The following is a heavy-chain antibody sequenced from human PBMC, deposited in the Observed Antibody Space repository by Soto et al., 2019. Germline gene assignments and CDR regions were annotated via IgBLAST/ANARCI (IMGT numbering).Heavy chain of an antibody. CDR2: IIPIFGTA. D-gene: IGHD3-22*01. V-gene: IGHV1-69*12. CDR1: GGTFSSYA. Sequence: QVQLVQSGAEAKKPGSSVKVSCKASGGTFSSYAISWVRQAPGQGLEWMGGIIPIFGTANYAQKFQGRVTITADESTSTAYMELSSLRSEDTAVYYCAYYYDSSGYSPYYYYGMDVWGQGTTVTVSS. J-gene: IGHJ6*02. CDR3: AYYYDSSGYSPYYYYGMDV.